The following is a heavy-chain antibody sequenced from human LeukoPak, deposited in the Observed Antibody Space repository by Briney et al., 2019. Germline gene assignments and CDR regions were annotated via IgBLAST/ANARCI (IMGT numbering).Heavy chain of an antibody. D-gene: IGHD4-17*01. CDR3: ARSYGDYYYYYYMDV. Sequence: ASVKVSCKASGYTFTSYGISWVRQAPGQGLEWMGWISAYNGNTNYAQKLQGRVTMTTDKSTSTAYMELRSLRSDDTAVYYCARSYGDYYYYYYMDVWGKGTTVTISS. V-gene: IGHV1-18*01. CDR1: GYTFTSYG. CDR2: ISAYNGNT. J-gene: IGHJ6*03.